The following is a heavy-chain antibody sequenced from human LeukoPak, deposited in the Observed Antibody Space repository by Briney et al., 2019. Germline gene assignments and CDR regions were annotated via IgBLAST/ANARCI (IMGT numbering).Heavy chain of an antibody. Sequence: PGGSLRLSCAASGFIVSNNYMSWIRQPPGKGLEWIGEINHSGSTNYNPSLKSRVTISVDTSKNQFSLKLSSVTAADTAVYYCARGKTQRYYYDSSARGNWFDPWGQGTLVTVSS. CDR2: INHSGST. D-gene: IGHD3-22*01. CDR1: GFIVSNNY. J-gene: IGHJ5*02. CDR3: ARGKTQRYYYDSSARGNWFDP. V-gene: IGHV4-34*01.